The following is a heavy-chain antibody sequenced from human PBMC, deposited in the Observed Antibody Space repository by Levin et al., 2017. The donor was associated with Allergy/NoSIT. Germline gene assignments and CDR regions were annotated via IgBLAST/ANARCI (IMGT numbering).Heavy chain of an antibody. V-gene: IGHV4-4*02. CDR3: ARGNYYDSSGYSPNWFDP. D-gene: IGHD3-22*01. CDR1: GGSISSSNW. Sequence: SETLSLTCAVSGGSISSSNWWSWVRQPPGKGLEWIGEIYHSGSTNYNPSLKSRVTISVDKSKNQFSLKLSSVTAADTAVYYCARGNYYDSSGYSPNWFDPWGQGTLVTVSS. CDR2: IYHSGST. J-gene: IGHJ5*02.